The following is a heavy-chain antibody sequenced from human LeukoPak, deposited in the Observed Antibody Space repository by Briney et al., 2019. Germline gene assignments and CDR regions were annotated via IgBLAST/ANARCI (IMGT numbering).Heavy chain of an antibody. CDR2: IRYDGSNK. D-gene: IGHD3-22*01. Sequence: GGSLRLSCAASGFTFSSYGMHWVRQAPGKGLEWVAFIRYDGSNKYYADSVRGRFTISRDNSKNTLYLQMNSLRVEDTAVYYCAKQYYYDSSRSFDYWGQGTLVTVSS. CDR1: GFTFSSYG. V-gene: IGHV3-30*02. CDR3: AKQYYYDSSRSFDY. J-gene: IGHJ4*02.